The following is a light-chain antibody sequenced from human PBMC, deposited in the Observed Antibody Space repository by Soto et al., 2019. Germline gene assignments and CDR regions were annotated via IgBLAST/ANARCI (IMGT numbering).Light chain of an antibody. CDR3: HKYNSAPLT. CDR2: GAS. CDR1: QSVSTN. J-gene: IGKJ1*01. Sequence: EIVMTQSPATLSVSPGERATLSCRASQSVSTNLAWYQQKPGQAPRLLIYGASTRATGIPARFSGSGSGTDFTLTISSLRPEDVATYYCHKYNSAPLTFGQGTKVDI. V-gene: IGKV3-15*01.